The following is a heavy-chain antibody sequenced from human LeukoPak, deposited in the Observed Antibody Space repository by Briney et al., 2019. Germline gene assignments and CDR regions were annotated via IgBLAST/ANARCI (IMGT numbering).Heavy chain of an antibody. D-gene: IGHD3-10*01. J-gene: IGHJ6*02. CDR2: INHSGST. Sequence: SSETLSLTCAVYGGSFSGYYWSWIRQPPGKGLEWIGEINHSGSTNYNPSLKSRVTISVDTSKNPFSLKLSSVTAADTAVYYCAREEGLLWFGEHIGTVEYGMDVWGQGTTVTVSS. CDR3: AREEGLLWFGEHIGTVEYGMDV. CDR1: GGSFSGYY. V-gene: IGHV4-34*01.